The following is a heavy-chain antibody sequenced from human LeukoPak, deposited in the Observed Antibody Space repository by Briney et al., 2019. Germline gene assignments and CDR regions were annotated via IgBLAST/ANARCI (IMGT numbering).Heavy chain of an antibody. Sequence: SETLSLTCTVPGGSISSYYWSWIRQPPGKGLEWIGYIYYSGSTNYNPSLKSRVTISVDTSKNQFSLKLSSVTAADTAVYYCARKRGIAAPFDPWGQGTLVTVSS. D-gene: IGHD6-6*01. CDR2: IYYSGST. CDR1: GGSISSYY. CDR3: ARKRGIAAPFDP. V-gene: IGHV4-59*01. J-gene: IGHJ5*02.